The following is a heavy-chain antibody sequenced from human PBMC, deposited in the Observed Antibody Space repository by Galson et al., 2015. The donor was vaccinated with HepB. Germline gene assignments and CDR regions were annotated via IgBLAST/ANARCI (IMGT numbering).Heavy chain of an antibody. CDR2: ISWNSGSI. CDR3: AKDKGGGSYYDY. J-gene: IGHJ4*02. Sequence: SLRLSCAASGFTFDDYAMHWVRQAPGKGLEWVSGISWNSGSIGYADSVKGRFTISRDNAENSLYLQMNSLRAEDTALYYCAKDKGGGSYYDYWGQGTLVTVSS. CDR1: GFTFDDYA. V-gene: IGHV3-9*01. D-gene: IGHD1-26*01.